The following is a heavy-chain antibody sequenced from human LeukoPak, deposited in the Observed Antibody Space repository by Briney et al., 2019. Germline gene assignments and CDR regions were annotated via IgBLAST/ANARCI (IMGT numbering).Heavy chain of an antibody. CDR2: INHSGST. J-gene: IGHJ6*03. V-gene: IGHV4-38-2*01. CDR3: ARGRSYGYYYYYYMDV. D-gene: IGHD5-18*01. CDR1: GYSISSGYY. Sequence: PSETLSLTCAVSGYSISSGYYWGWIRQPPGKGLEWIGEINHSGSTNYNPSLKSRVTISVDTSKNQFSLKLSSVTAADTAVYYCARGRSYGYYYYYYMDVWGKGTTVTVSS.